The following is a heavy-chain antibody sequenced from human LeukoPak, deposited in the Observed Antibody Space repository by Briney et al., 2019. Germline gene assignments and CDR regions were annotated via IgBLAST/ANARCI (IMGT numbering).Heavy chain of an antibody. J-gene: IGHJ4*02. CDR3: ARDPATVTGTTEGPDY. Sequence: GRSLRLSCAASGFTFSTYNIHWVRQAPGKGLEWVALIWSDGSYKYYADSVMGRFTISRDNSKNTLYLQMNSLRAEDTAVYYCARDPATVTGTTEGPDYWGQGTLVTVSS. CDR2: IWSDGSYK. V-gene: IGHV3-33*01. CDR1: GFTFSTYN. D-gene: IGHD1-20*01.